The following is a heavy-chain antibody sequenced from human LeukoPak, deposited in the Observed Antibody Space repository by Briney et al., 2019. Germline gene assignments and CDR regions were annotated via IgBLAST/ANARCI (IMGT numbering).Heavy chain of an antibody. J-gene: IGHJ3*02. D-gene: IGHD1-14*01. Sequence: GESLKISCQGSGSRFTHYWIGWVRQMPGKGLEWMGIIYPGDSDTRYSPSFQGQVTISADKSISTAYLQWSSLKASDTAMYYCARSPDGRGDAFDIWGQGTMVTVSS. CDR1: GSRFTHYW. CDR3: ARSPDGRGDAFDI. CDR2: IYPGDSDT. V-gene: IGHV5-51*01.